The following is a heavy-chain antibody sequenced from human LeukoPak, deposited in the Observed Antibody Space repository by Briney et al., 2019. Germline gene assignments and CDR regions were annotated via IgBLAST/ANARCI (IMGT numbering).Heavy chain of an antibody. J-gene: IGHJ4*02. CDR2: IRYNIENT. Sequence: GGSLRLSCAASGFGLSSFWMSWVRQAPGKGPEWVSSIRYNIENTHYADAVQGRFTISRDNSKNTLYLQMNSLRAEDTARYYCAKASTRDTGYYFDSWGQGALVSVSS. CDR3: AKASTRDTGYYFDS. V-gene: IGHV3-23*01. CDR1: GFGLSSFW. D-gene: IGHD3-9*01.